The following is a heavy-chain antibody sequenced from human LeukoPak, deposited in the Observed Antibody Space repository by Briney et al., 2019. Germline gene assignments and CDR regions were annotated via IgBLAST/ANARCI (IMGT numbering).Heavy chain of an antibody. V-gene: IGHV1-2*02. J-gene: IGHJ3*01. CDR3: AREFRTTTWSFDAFDL. CDR2: INPTSGAT. Sequence: AASVKVSCKASGYTFTDYYMYWVRQAPGQGLDWVGWINPTSGATNYAQKFQGRVTMTRDTSNNTSYMELSRLRSDDTAVYYCAREFRTTTWSFDAFDLWGQGTMVTVSS. CDR1: GYTFTDYY. D-gene: IGHD1/OR15-1a*01.